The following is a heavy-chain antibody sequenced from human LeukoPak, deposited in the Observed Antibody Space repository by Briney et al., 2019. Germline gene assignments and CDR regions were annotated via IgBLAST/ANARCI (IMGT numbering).Heavy chain of an antibody. Sequence: SETLSLTCAVYGGSFSSYYWSWIRQPPGKGLEWIGSIYYSGNTYYNASLKSQVSISIDTSKNQFSLKLTSVTAADTAVYYCARQTGSGLFILPGGQGTLVTVSS. V-gene: IGHV4-39*01. D-gene: IGHD3/OR15-3a*01. CDR1: GGSFSSYY. CDR3: ARQTGSGLFILP. CDR2: IYYSGNT. J-gene: IGHJ4*02.